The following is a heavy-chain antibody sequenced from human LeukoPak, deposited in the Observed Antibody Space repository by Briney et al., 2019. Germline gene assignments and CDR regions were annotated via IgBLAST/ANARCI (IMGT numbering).Heavy chain of an antibody. CDR2: ISGSGGRT. CDR3: VAGDWGARDSFDL. Sequence: PGGSLRLSCAASGFTFSDYGMSWVRQAPGKGLEWVSGISGSGGRTHYAGSVKGRFTISRDNAKNSFFLQMSSLRAEDTSVYYCVAGDWGARDSFDLWGRGTMVTVSS. J-gene: IGHJ3*01. CDR1: GFTFSDYG. D-gene: IGHD2-21*02. V-gene: IGHV3-23*01.